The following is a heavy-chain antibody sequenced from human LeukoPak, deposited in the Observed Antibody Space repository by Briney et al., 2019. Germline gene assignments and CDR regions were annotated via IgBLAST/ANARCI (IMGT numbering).Heavy chain of an antibody. Sequence: SETLSLTCAVYGGSFSSYYWSWIRQPAGKGLEWIGRIYTSGSTNYNPSLKSRVTMSVDTSKNQFSLKLSSVTASDTAVYYCARRMTTFPYWYFDLWGRGTLVTVSS. CDR3: ARRMTTFPYWYFDL. V-gene: IGHV4-59*10. J-gene: IGHJ2*01. CDR1: GGSFSSYY. CDR2: IYTSGST. D-gene: IGHD3-16*01.